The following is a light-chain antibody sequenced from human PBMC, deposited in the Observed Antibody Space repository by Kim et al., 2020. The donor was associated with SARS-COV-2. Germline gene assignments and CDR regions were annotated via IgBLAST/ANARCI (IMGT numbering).Light chain of an antibody. CDR1: QSISSD. J-gene: IGKJ1*01. CDR2: AAS. CDR3: QQSYVTPWT. V-gene: IGKV1-39*01. Sequence: DIQMTQSPSSLSTSVGDRVTIACRASQSISSDLNWYQQKPGKAPNLLIYAASRLHSGVPSRFSGSGSGTDFTLTISSLQPEDFATYYCQQSYVTPWTFGQGTKVDIK.